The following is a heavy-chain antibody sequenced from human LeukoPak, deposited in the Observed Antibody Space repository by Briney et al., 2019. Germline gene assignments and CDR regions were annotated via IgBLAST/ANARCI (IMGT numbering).Heavy chain of an antibody. CDR2: INSYGSST. J-gene: IGHJ4*02. V-gene: IGHV3-74*01. CDR3: TTHTTTMGNFDY. Sequence: GGSLRLSCAASGFSFRSHWMHWVRQAPGKGLVWLSRINSYGSSTLYVDSVKGRFTISRDHAKNTLYLQMNSLRAEDTAVYYCTTHTTTMGNFDYWGQGTLVTVSS. D-gene: IGHD4-23*01. CDR1: GFSFRSHW.